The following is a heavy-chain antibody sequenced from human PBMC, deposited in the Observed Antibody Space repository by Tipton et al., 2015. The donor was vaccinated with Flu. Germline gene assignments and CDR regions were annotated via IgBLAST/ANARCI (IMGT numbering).Heavy chain of an antibody. CDR1: GFTFSSYG. CDR3: ARGIGRPYFDY. J-gene: IGHJ4*02. V-gene: IGHV3-30*02. CDR2: IRSDGSNR. Sequence: GSLRLSCAASGFTFSSYGMHWVRQAPGKWLEWVAYIRSDGSNRNYADTVKGRFTISRDNSKNSLYLQMNSLRDEDSAVYYCARGIGRPYFDYWGQGALVTVSS. D-gene: IGHD1-26*01.